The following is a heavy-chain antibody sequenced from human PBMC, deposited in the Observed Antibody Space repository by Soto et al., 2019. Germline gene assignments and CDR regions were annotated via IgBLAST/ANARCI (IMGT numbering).Heavy chain of an antibody. V-gene: IGHV1-46*03. CDR2: INPRSGKT. CDR1: GDTLSTYY. CDR3: ARGVGYSDSSGYPFDY. Sequence: VQLVQSGAEVKRPGASVKISCKASGDTLSTYYMHWARQAPGQGLEWKGIINPRSGKTNYPQKFHGRVTMTRDTSTTTGYMELSTLRSEDTAMYYCARGVGYSDSSGYPFDYWGQGTLVTVSS. D-gene: IGHD3-22*01. J-gene: IGHJ4*02.